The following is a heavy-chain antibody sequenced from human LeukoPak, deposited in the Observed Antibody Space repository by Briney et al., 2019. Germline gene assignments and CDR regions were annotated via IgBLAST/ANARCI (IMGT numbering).Heavy chain of an antibody. CDR2: ISWNSGSI. J-gene: IGHJ4*02. Sequence: GGSLRLSCAASGFTFDDYAMHWVRQAPGKGLEWVSGISWNSGSIGYADSVKGRFTISRDNAKNSLYLQMNSLRAEDTALYYCAKARYDSSGYYSYWGQGTLVSVSS. CDR1: GFTFDDYA. D-gene: IGHD3-22*01. CDR3: AKARYDSSGYYSY. V-gene: IGHV3-9*01.